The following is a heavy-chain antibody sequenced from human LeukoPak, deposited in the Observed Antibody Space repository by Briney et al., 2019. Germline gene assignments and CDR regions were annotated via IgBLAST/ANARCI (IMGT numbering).Heavy chain of an antibody. CDR2: IYYSAST. CDR3: ARGPYLTIFGVVMAYYYMDV. J-gene: IGHJ6*03. Sequence: SETLSLTCTVSGGSISSSSYYWGWIRQPPGKGLEWIGRIYYSASTYYNPSLKSRVTISVDTSKNQFSLKLSSVTAADTAVYYCARGPYLTIFGVVMAYYYMDVWGKGTTVTVSS. D-gene: IGHD3-3*01. CDR1: GGSISSSSYY. V-gene: IGHV4-39*07.